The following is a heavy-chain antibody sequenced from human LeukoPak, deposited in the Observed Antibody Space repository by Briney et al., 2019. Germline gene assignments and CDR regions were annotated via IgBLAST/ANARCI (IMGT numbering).Heavy chain of an antibody. CDR2: VRYDGSNK. D-gene: IGHD3-10*01. J-gene: IGHJ6*03. Sequence: GGSLRLSFASFGFPFLSYGMHGVRQAPGRGLGGVAFVRYDGSNKYYADSVKDRFTISRDNSKNTLYHQMGSLRAQDMDVYYCARNSYYYGSGSSHLYYYSFIDVWGKGTTVTISS. CDR1: GFPFLSYG. CDR3: ARNSYYYGSGSSHLYYYSFIDV. V-gene: IGHV3-30*02.